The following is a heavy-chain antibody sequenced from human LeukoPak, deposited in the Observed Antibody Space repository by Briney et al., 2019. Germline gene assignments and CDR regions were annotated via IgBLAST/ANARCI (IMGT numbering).Heavy chain of an antibody. J-gene: IGHJ6*03. CDR1: GGSISSSSYY. CDR3: TRGKVYATSYYYYYMDV. Sequence: PSETLSLTCTVSGGSISSSSYYWGWIRQPPGKGLEWIGSIYYSGSTYYNPSLKSRVTISVDTSKNQFSLKLSSVTAADTAVYYCTRGKVYATSYYYYYMDVWGKGTTVTVSS. V-gene: IGHV4-39*07. D-gene: IGHD2-8*01. CDR2: IYYSGST.